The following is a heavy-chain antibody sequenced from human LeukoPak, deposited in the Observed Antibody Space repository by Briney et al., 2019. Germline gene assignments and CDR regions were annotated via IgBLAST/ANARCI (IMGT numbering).Heavy chain of an antibody. D-gene: IGHD4-17*01. V-gene: IGHV4-39*07. Sequence: SETLSLTCTVSGGSISSSSYYWGWIRQPPGTGLEWIGSIYYSGSTYYNPSLKSRVTISVDTSKNQFSLKLSSVTAADTAVYYCARGYGDYAYWGQGTLVTVSS. CDR2: IYYSGST. J-gene: IGHJ4*02. CDR3: ARGYGDYAY. CDR1: GGSISSSSYY.